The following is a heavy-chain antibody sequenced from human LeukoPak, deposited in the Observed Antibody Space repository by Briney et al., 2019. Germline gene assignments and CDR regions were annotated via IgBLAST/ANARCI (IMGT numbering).Heavy chain of an antibody. CDR2: IGRNSGSI. J-gene: IGHJ4*02. CDR3: AKDTKIPRSSWDIYYFYY. V-gene: IGHV3-9*01. CDR1: GLKFDDYA. D-gene: IGHD2-2*01. Sequence: GWSLRLSCAVSGLKFDDYAMHWVRQAPGKGLEWVSGIGRNSGSIGYADSVKGRFTISRDHAKNSLYLQMNSLRPDDTALYYCAKDTKIPRSSWDIYYFYYGGQGTLVTVTS.